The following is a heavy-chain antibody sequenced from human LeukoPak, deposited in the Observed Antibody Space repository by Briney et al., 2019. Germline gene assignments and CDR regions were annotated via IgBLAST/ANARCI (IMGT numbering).Heavy chain of an antibody. Sequence: GGSLRLSCTDSGFTFTTHAMHWVRQAPGKGLEWVSGLSGSASSTYYADSVKGRFTISRDNSKNTLYLQMNSLRAEDTAVYYCAKDALPHTYSYYFDFWGQGTLVTVSS. V-gene: IGHV3-23*01. CDR1: GFTFTTHA. D-gene: IGHD2-15*01. CDR2: LSGSASST. CDR3: AKDALPHTYSYYFDF. J-gene: IGHJ4*02.